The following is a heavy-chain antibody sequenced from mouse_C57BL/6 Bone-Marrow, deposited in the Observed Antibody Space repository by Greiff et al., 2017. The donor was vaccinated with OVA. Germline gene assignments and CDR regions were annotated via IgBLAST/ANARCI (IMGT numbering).Heavy chain of an antibody. J-gene: IGHJ1*03. CDR2: SRNKANDYTT. CDR1: GFTFSDFY. V-gene: IGHV7-1*01. CDR3: ARDEYYWYVSV. Sequence: EVQVVESGGGLVQSGRSLRLSCATSGFTFSDFYMEWVRQAPGKGLEWIAASRNKANDYTTEYSASVKGRFIVSRDTSQSILYLQMNALRAEDTAIYYCARDEYYWYVSVGGRGPTITVSS.